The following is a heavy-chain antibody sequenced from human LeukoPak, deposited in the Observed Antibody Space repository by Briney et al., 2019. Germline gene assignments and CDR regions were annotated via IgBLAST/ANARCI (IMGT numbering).Heavy chain of an antibody. CDR2: TYHSGST. V-gene: IGHV4-38-2*01. Sequence: SETLSLTCAFSGYSISSGYYWGWIRQPPGKGLELFGSTYHSGSTYYAPSLKSRVTISVDTSKNLFSLKLSSVTAADTAVYYCARHVFRKRFDPWGQGTMVTVSS. CDR3: ARHVFRKRFDP. D-gene: IGHD2-21*01. J-gene: IGHJ5*02. CDR1: GYSISSGYY.